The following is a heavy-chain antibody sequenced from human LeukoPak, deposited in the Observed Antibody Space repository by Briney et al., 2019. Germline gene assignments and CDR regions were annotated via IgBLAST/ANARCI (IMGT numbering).Heavy chain of an antibody. Sequence: SETLSLTCAVYGGSFSGYYWSWIRQPPGKGLEWIGEINHSGSTNYNPSLKSRVTISVDTSKNQFSLKLSSVTAADTAVYYCARVGYGSGSYFSSDPWGQGTLVTVSS. CDR1: GGSFSGYY. CDR3: ARVGYGSGSYFSSDP. V-gene: IGHV4-34*01. CDR2: INHSGST. D-gene: IGHD3-10*01. J-gene: IGHJ5*02.